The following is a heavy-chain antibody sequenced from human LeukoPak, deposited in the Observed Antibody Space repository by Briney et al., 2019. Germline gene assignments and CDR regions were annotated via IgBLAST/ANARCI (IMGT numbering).Heavy chain of an antibody. J-gene: IGHJ4*02. Sequence: SETLSLTCTVSGGSISSGGYCWSWIRQHPGKGLEWIGYIYYSGSTYYNPSLKSRVTISVDTSKNQFSLKLSSVTAADTAVYYCARSTTVTTAYYFDYWGQGTLVTVSS. V-gene: IGHV4-31*03. CDR3: ARSTTVTTAYYFDY. CDR2: IYYSGST. D-gene: IGHD4-17*01. CDR1: GGSISSGGYC.